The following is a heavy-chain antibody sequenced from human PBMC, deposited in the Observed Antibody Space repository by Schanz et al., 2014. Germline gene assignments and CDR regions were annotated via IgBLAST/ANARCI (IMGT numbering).Heavy chain of an antibody. V-gene: IGHV3-74*01. J-gene: IGHJ6*03. CDR2: INGDGSRT. Sequence: EVQLVESGGGLVQPGGSLRLSCAASGFTFSNYWMHWVRQAPGKGLVWVSRINGDGSRTAYADSVKGRFTISRDNAKNTLYLQMNSLRAEDTAVYYCAKGSRSGSKVMDVWGKGTTVTVSS. D-gene: IGHD3-10*01. CDR3: AKGSRSGSKVMDV. CDR1: GFTFSNYW.